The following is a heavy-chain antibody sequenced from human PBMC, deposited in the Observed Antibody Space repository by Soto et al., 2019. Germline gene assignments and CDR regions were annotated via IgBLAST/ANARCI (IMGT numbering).Heavy chain of an antibody. Sequence: EVQLLESGGGLVQPGGSLRLSCAASGFTFSSYAMKWVRQAPGKGLEWVSLIGESGTPTYYADSVKGRFTISRDNSGNTLFLEMYSLRAEDTAVYYCARYITGVRYYGMDVWGQGTTVTVPS. CDR3: ARYITGVRYYGMDV. V-gene: IGHV3-23*01. D-gene: IGHD5-18*01. CDR2: IGESGTPT. J-gene: IGHJ6*02. CDR1: GFTFSSYA.